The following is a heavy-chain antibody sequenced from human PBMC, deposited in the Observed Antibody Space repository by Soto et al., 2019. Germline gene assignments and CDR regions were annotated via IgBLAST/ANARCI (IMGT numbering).Heavy chain of an antibody. D-gene: IGHD3-10*01. Sequence: QVPLEQSGAEVKQPGSSVKVSCKASGGNFQTYAFTWVRQAPGQGLEWMGGIIPVFASTTSAQKFQGRVTMTAGESTKSVYLELSSLRSEDTAIYYCARVRTGVYGSGSKSPRFYYGMDVWGQGTAVTVSS. J-gene: IGHJ6*02. CDR2: IIPVFAST. CDR1: GGNFQTYA. V-gene: IGHV1-69*12. CDR3: ARVRTGVYGSGSKSPRFYYGMDV.